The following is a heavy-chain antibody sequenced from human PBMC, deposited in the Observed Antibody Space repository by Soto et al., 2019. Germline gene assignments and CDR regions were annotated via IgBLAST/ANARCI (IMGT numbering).Heavy chain of an antibody. CDR3: ARGVTAPTEYFKQ. J-gene: IGHJ1*01. D-gene: IGHD5-18*01. V-gene: IGHV4-31*03. CDR2: IYYSGST. Sequence: SETLSLTCTVSGGSISSGGYYWSWIRQHPGKGLEWIGYIYYSGSTYYNPSLKSRVTISVDTSKNQFSLKLSSVTAADTAVYYCARGVTAPTEYFKQWGQGTLVTVSS. CDR1: GGSISSGGYY.